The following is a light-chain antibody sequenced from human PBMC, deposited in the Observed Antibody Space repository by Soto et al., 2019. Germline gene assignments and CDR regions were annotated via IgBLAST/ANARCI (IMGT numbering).Light chain of an antibody. V-gene: IGLV2-8*01. CDR3: TSYAGGNNV. CDR1: SSDVGGYNY. Sequence: QSALTQPPSASGSPGQSVTISCTGTSSDVGGYNYVSWYQQYPGKVPKLMVYEVNKRPSGVPDRFSGSKSGNTASLTVSGLQADDEADYYCTSYAGGNNVFGTGTKLPS. CDR2: EVN. J-gene: IGLJ1*01.